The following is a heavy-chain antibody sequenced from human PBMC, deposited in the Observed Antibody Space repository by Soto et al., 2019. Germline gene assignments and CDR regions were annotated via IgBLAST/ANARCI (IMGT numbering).Heavy chain of an antibody. V-gene: IGHV4-34*11. CDR3: ATYRKFFQI. CDR1: GGSLSGYH. Sequence: PSVTLSLTSGVYGGSLSGYHCSRIRQAPGKGLEWIGFIYNSGSTYYNSSLKSRVTISVDRSKNHFFLNLTSVTAADTAVYYCATYRKFFQIWGQGTKVTVSS. J-gene: IGHJ3*02. CDR2: IYNSGST.